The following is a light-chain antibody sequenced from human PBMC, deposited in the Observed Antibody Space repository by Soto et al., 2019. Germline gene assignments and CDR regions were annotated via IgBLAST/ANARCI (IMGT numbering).Light chain of an antibody. V-gene: IGKV1-39*01. CDR1: QSISRY. CDR2: TAS. J-gene: IGKJ3*01. Sequence: DIQMTQSPSSLSASVGDRVTITCRASQSISRYLNWYQQKPGKAPTLLIYTASNLQSGVPSRFSGSGSGTDFTLTISSLQPEDFATYSCPQSYSTPFTFGPGTKVDIK. CDR3: PQSYSTPFT.